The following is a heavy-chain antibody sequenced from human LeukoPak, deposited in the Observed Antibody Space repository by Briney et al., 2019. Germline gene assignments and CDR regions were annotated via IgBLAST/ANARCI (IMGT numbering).Heavy chain of an antibody. J-gene: IGHJ6*03. CDR3: ASPVGAGTVYYYYMDV. Sequence: GGSLRLSCAASGFTFSTYGMHWVRQAPGKGLEWVSFVRYDGSNKYYADSVKGRFTTSRDNSKNTLYLQMNSLRAEDTAVYYCASPVGAGTVYYYYMDVWGKGTTVTVSS. CDR1: GFTFSTYG. D-gene: IGHD1-1*01. CDR2: VRYDGSNK. V-gene: IGHV3-30*02.